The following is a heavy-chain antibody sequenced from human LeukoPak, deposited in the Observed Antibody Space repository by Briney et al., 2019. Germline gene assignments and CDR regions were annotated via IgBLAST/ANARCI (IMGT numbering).Heavy chain of an antibody. V-gene: IGHV4-39*01. D-gene: IGHD3-22*01. Sequence: SETLSLTCTVSGGSISSSTFYWGWIRQPPGKGLEWIGSLYYSGSTYYNPSLKSRVTISVDTSKNQFSLKLSSVTAADTAVYYCASPLDYYDSSGYPNDAFDIWGQGTMVTVSS. J-gene: IGHJ3*02. CDR1: GGSISSSTFY. CDR2: LYYSGST. CDR3: ASPLDYYDSSGYPNDAFDI.